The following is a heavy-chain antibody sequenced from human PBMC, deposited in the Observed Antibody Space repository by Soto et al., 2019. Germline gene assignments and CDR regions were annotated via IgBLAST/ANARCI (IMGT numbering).Heavy chain of an antibody. Sequence: QVQLQESGPGLVKPSGTLSLTCAVSSGSISSSNWWSWVRQPPGKGLEWIGEIYHSGSTNYNPSLKSRVTISVDKSKNQFSLKLSXXTAADTAVYXXAXXXXXXXXGXVTPDAFDIWGQGTMVTVSS. V-gene: IGHV4-4*02. CDR1: SGSISSSNW. J-gene: IGHJ3*02. CDR2: IYHSGST. D-gene: IGHD3-3*01. CDR3: AXXXXXXXXGXVTPDAFDI.